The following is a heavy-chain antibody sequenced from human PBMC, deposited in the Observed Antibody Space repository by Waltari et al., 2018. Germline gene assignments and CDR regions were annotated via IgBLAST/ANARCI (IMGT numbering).Heavy chain of an antibody. CDR2: ISGSGAE. CDR3: AKDDRYPDDVFGL. CDR1: AFTFSTYA. J-gene: IGHJ3*01. V-gene: IGHV3-23*01. D-gene: IGHD2-2*02. Sequence: EVQLMESGGGLVQPGGSLRLSCSASAFTFSTYAINWVAPAPGKGLEWVCSISGSGAEWYAESVRGRFTISRDNPKNTVFLQMNSLRVEDTALYYCAKDDRYPDDVFGLWGLGTMVTVSS.